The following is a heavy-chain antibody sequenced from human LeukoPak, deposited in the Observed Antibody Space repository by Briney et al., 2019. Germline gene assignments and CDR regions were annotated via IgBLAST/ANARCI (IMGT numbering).Heavy chain of an antibody. Sequence: GASVKVSCKASGYTFTGYYMHWVRQAPGQGLEWMGWINPNSGGTNYAQKFQGRVTMTRDTSISTAYMELSRLRSDDTAVYYCAALSTPMLVYSFDIWGQGTIVTVSS. CDR3: AALSTPMLVYSFDI. CDR1: GYTFTGYY. D-gene: IGHD3-22*01. J-gene: IGHJ3*02. V-gene: IGHV1-2*02. CDR2: INPNSGGT.